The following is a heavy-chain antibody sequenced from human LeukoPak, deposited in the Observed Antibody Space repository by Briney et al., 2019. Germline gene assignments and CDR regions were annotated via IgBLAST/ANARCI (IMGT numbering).Heavy chain of an antibody. D-gene: IGHD6-19*01. CDR3: ARGSIAVAKVY. J-gene: IGHJ4*02. CDR2: INPSGGST. V-gene: IGHV1-46*01. CDR1: GGTFSSYA. Sequence: GASVKVSCKASGGTFSSYAISWVRQAPGQGLEWMGIINPSGGSTSYAQKFQGRVTMTRDTSTSTVYMELSSLRSEDTAVYYCARGSIAVAKVYWGQGTLVTVSS.